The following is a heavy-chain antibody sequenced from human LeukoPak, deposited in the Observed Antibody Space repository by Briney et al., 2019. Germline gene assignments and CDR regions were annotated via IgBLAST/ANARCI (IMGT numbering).Heavy chain of an antibody. CDR2: VNHDGTTT. D-gene: IGHD5-18*01. V-gene: IGHV3-74*01. CDR1: GFTFGNYW. CDR3: ARNVDTAYFDY. J-gene: IGHJ4*02. Sequence: GGSLRLSCAASGFTFGNYWMHWVRQAPGKGLVWVSRVNHDGTTTSYADSVKGRFTISRDNAKSTLYLQMSSLRAEDTAVYYCARNVDTAYFDYWGQGTLVTVSS.